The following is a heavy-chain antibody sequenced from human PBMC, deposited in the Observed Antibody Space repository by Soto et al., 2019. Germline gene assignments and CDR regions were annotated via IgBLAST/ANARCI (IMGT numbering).Heavy chain of an antibody. CDR3: AREEKNGMDV. Sequence: ASVKVSFKASGYTFTGYYMHWVRQAPGQGLEWMGWINPNSGDTNYAQKFQGWVTMTRDTSITTAYMEVSRLRSDDTAVYYCAREEKNGMDVWGQGTTVTVSS. V-gene: IGHV1-2*04. CDR2: INPNSGDT. J-gene: IGHJ6*02. CDR1: GYTFTGYY.